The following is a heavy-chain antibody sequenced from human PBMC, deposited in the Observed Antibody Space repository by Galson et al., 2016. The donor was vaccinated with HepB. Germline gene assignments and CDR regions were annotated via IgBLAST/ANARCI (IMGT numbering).Heavy chain of an antibody. CDR1: GGSISTSPYY. Sequence: SETLSLTCTVSGGSISTSPYYWGWIRQPPGKGLEYIGVILYNGNTYYNPSLKSRVTISVDTAKNQFSLKLSSVTAADTAVYFCARGPPGSRGWPHSFQHWGQGTLVTVSS. CDR2: ILYNGNT. D-gene: IGHD6-19*01. J-gene: IGHJ1*01. CDR3: ARGPPGSRGWPHSFQH. V-gene: IGHV4-39*07.